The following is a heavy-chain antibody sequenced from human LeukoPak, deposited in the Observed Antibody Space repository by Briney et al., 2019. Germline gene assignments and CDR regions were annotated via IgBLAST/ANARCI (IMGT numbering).Heavy chain of an antibody. CDR1: GYTFTSYG. J-gene: IGHJ4*02. V-gene: IGHV1-18*01. CDR3: ARGAHIVVVPTPYYFDY. CDR2: ISAYNGNT. Sequence: ASVKVSCKASGYTFTSYGISWVRQAPGQGLEWMGWISAYNGNTNYAQKLQGRVTMTTDTSTSTAYMELRSLRSEDTAVYYCARGAHIVVVPTPYYFDYWGQGTLVTVSS. D-gene: IGHD2-21*01.